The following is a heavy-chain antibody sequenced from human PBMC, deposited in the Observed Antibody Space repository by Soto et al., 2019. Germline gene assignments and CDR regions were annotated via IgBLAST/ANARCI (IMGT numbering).Heavy chain of an antibody. CDR3: AREHSSQWLVLNWFDP. V-gene: IGHV1-18*01. D-gene: IGHD6-19*01. CDR2: ISAYNGNT. Sequence: ASVKVSCKASGYTFTSYGISWVRQAPGQGLEWMGWISAYNGNTNYAQKLQGRVTMTTDTSTSTAYMELRSLRSDDTAVYYCAREHSSQWLVLNWFDPWGQGTLVTVSS. J-gene: IGHJ5*02. CDR1: GYTFTSYG.